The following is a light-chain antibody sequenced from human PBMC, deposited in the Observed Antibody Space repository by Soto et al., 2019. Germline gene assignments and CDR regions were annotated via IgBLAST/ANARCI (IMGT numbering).Light chain of an antibody. CDR1: QSVKDF. CDR3: QQRTNSPFT. V-gene: IGKV3-11*01. CDR2: DAS. J-gene: IGKJ3*01. Sequence: EVVLTQSPATLSLSPGERATLSCRASQSVKDFLAWYQQKPGQAPRLLISDASNRATAIPARFSGSGSGTAFTLSIGALEPDHLGVYFCQQRTNSPFTFGPGT.